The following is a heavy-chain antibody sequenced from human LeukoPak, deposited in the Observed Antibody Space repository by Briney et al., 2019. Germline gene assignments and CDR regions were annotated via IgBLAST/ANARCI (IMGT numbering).Heavy chain of an antibody. V-gene: IGHV1-18*01. CDR2: ISAYNGNT. Sequence: GASVKVSCKASGYTFTSYGISWVRQAPGQGLEWMGWISAYNGNTNYAQKLQGRVTMTTDTSTTTAYMELRSLRSDDTAVYYCARVGGSGSYLHWFDPWGQGTLVTVSS. D-gene: IGHD3-10*01. J-gene: IGHJ5*02. CDR3: ARVGGSGSYLHWFDP. CDR1: GYTFTSYG.